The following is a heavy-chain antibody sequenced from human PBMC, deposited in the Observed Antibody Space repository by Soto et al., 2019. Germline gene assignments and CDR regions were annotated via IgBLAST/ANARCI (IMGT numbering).Heavy chain of an antibody. CDR2: IDWDDDK. V-gene: IGHV2-70*11. Sequence: SGPTLVNPTQTLTLTCTFSGFSLSTSGMCVSWIRQPPGKALEWLARIDWDDDKYYSTSLKTRLTISKDTSKNQVVLTMTNMDPVDTATYYCARIYTAMAPRGIYYYYGMDVWGQGTTVTVPS. J-gene: IGHJ6*02. CDR3: ARIYTAMAPRGIYYYYGMDV. D-gene: IGHD5-18*01. CDR1: GFSLSTSGMC.